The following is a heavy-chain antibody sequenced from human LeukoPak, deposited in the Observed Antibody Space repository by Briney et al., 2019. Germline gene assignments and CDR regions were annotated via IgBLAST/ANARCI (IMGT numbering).Heavy chain of an antibody. CDR2: INPSGGSP. D-gene: IGHD2-15*01. CDR3: ARDRCSGGSCYHGYFDY. J-gene: IGHJ4*02. V-gene: IGHV1-46*01. CDR1: GYTFTSYY. Sequence: ASVKVSCKASGYTFTSYYMHWVRQAPGQGLEWMGIINPSGGSPTYAQKFQGRVTMTRDMSTSTVYMELSSLRSEDTAVYYCARDRCSGGSCYHGYFDYGGQGTLVTVSS.